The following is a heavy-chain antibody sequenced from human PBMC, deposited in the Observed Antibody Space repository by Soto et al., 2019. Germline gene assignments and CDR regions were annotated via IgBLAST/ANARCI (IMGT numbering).Heavy chain of an antibody. CDR3: ARHKYHSSGPSAY. CDR2: SYHSGST. V-gene: IGHV4-4*02. CDR1: GGSISSSSW. Sequence: SETLSLTCAVSGGSISSSSWWSWCRQPPGRGLEWIGESYHSGSTNYNLSLKSRVTISVDTPKHHFSLKPSSATAADTAVYYCARHKYHSSGPSAYWGQGTPVTVSP. J-gene: IGHJ4*02. D-gene: IGHD3-22*01.